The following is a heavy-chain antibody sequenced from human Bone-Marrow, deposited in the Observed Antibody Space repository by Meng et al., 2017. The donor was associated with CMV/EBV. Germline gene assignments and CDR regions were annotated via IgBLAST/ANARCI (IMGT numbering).Heavy chain of an antibody. D-gene: IGHD6-19*01. CDR3: ARNGIAVAGFDI. CDR1: GFTFSDYY. CDR2: ISSSGSTI. J-gene: IGHJ3*02. V-gene: IGHV3-11*01. Sequence: GESLKISCAASGFTFSDYYMSWIRQAPEKGLEWVSYISSSGSTIYYADPVKGRFTISRDNAKNSLYLQMNSLRAEDTAVYYCARNGIAVAGFDIWGQGTMVTVSS.